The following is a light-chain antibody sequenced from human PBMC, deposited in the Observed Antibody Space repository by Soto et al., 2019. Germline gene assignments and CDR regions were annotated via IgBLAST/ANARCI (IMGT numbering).Light chain of an antibody. Sequence: QSALTQPASVVGSPGQSITISCTGTSSDVGSCNCVSWYQQHPGKAPTLMIYEVNKRPSGVSNRFSGSKSGNTASLTISGLQAEDEADYYCCSSVGSTNWVFGGGTKVTVL. V-gene: IGLV2-23*02. CDR2: EVN. J-gene: IGLJ3*02. CDR1: SSDVGSCNC. CDR3: CSSVGSTNWV.